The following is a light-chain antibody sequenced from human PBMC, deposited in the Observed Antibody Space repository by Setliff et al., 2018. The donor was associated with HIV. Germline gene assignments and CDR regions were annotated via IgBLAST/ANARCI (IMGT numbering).Light chain of an antibody. CDR1: SSDVGSFNL. CDR2: DDN. V-gene: IGLV2-23*01. J-gene: IGLJ3*02. CDR3: CSYAGVSTMV. Sequence: QSALTQSASVSGSPGQSITISCTGTSSDVGSFNLVSWYQQHPGKAPKLILYDDNKRPSGVSNRFSGSKSGNTASLTISGLQAEDEADYYCCSYAGVSTMVFGGGTKVTVL.